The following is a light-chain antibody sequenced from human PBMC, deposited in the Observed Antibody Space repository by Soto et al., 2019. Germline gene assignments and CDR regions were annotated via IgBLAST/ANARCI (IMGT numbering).Light chain of an antibody. CDR1: SGHSSYA. Sequence: QPVLTQSPSASASLGASVKLTCTLSSGHSSYAIAWHQQQPEKGPRYLMKLNNDGSHIKGDGIPDRFSGSSSGAERYLTISSLQSEDEADYYCQTRGTGGVVSGGGTKLTVL. J-gene: IGLJ2*01. CDR2: LNNDGSH. CDR3: QTRGTGGVV. V-gene: IGLV4-69*01.